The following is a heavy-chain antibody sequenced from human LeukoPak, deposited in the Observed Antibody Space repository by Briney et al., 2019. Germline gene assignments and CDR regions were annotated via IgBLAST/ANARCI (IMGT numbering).Heavy chain of an antibody. CDR2: ISSSGSTL. D-gene: IGHD2-2*01. V-gene: IGHV3-11*01. CDR1: GFTFSDYY. Sequence: GGSLRLSCAASGFTFSDYYMSWIRQAPGKGLEWVSYISSSGSTLYYADSVKGRFTISRDNAKNSLYLQMNSLRAEDTAVYYCARGGYCSSTSCYRGFYYYYYGMDVWGQGTTVTVSS. CDR3: ARGGYCSSTSCYRGFYYYYYGMDV. J-gene: IGHJ6*02.